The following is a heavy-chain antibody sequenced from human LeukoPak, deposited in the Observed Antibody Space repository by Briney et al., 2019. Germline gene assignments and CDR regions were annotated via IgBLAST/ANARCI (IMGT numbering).Heavy chain of an antibody. CDR1: GYTFTSYD. D-gene: IGHD3-10*01. J-gene: IGHJ6*02. V-gene: IGHV1-8*01. CDR2: MNPNSGNT. CDR3: ARGRGYYYGMDV. Sequence: ASVKVSCKASGYTFTSYDINWVRQAPGQGLEWMGWMNPNSGNTGYAQKFQGRVTMTRNTSISTAYMELSSLRSEDTAVYYCARGRGYYYGMDVWGQGTTVTVSS.